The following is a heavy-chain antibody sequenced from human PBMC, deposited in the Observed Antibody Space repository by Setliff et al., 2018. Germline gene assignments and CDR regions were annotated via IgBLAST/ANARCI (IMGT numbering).Heavy chain of an antibody. J-gene: IGHJ3*02. CDR3: ARIAEYDTIDI. D-gene: IGHD3-16*01. CDR2: ISSNGGRM. Sequence: GSLRLSCAASGFTFSNYAMHWVRQAPGKGLEYVSAISSNGGRMSYANSVKGRFIISRDISKNTLYLQMGSLRAEDTAVYYCARIAEYDTIDIWGQGTMVTVSS. CDR1: GFTFSNYA. V-gene: IGHV3-64*01.